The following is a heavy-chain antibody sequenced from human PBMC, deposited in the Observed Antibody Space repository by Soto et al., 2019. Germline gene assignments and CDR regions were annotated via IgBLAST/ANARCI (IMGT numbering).Heavy chain of an antibody. CDR2: ISYSGST. J-gene: IGHJ6*02. CDR3: ARGTRATQYYYYFYGMDV. CDR1: GGSISTYY. V-gene: IGHV4-59*01. Sequence: SETLSLTXTVSGGSISTYYWTWIRQPPGKGLEWIGYISYSGSTNYNPSLKSRLTISLNTSKKHFSLKLSSVTAADTAVYYCARGTRATQYYYYFYGMDVWGQGTTVTVSS.